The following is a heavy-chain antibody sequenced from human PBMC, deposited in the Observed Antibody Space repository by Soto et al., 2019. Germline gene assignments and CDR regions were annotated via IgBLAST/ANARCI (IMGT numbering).Heavy chain of an antibody. V-gene: IGHV1-2*02. CDR1: GYTFTGYY. D-gene: IGHD5-18*01. J-gene: IGHJ4*02. Sequence: ASVKVSCKASGYTFTGYYMHWVRQAPGQGLEWMGWINPNSGGTNYAQKFQGRVTMTRDTSISTAYMELSRLRSDDTAVYYCARGPWIQLWWTTINFYYWGQGTLVTVSS. CDR3: ARGPWIQLWWTTINFYY. CDR2: INPNSGGT.